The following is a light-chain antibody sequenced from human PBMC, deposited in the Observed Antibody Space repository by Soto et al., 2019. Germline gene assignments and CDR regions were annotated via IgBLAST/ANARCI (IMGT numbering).Light chain of an antibody. Sequence: DIVMTQSPASLAVSLGERATINCKSSQSVLYSSNNKNYLALYQHKPGKTPKLLIYWASTRESGVPDRFSGSGSGTDFTLTISILQAEDVAVYYCQQYYSTPLITFGQGTRLEIK. CDR3: QQYYSTPLIT. V-gene: IGKV4-1*01. CDR1: QSVLYSSNNKNY. J-gene: IGKJ5*01. CDR2: WAS.